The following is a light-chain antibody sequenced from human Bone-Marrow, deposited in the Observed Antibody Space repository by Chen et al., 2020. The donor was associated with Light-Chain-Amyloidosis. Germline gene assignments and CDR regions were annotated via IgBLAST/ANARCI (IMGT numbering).Light chain of an antibody. V-gene: IGLV3-25*03. CDR3: QSADSSGTYEVI. CDR1: NTGRDSV. Sequence: SHVPTQPPSLSSAPGQPARITFGGNNTGRDSVHWYQRKPGQAPVLVIHRDTERPSGISERFSGSSSGTTATLTISGVQAEDEADYHCQSADSSGTYEVIFGGGTKLTVL. J-gene: IGLJ2*01. CDR2: RDT.